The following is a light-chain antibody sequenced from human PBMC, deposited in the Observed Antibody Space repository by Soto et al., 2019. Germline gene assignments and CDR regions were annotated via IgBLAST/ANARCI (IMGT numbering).Light chain of an antibody. V-gene: IGKV4-1*01. CDR1: QDVSSSSSTKNY. CDR2: WAS. J-gene: IGKJ1*01. Sequence: DIVMTQSPDSLAVSLGERATINCKSSQDVSSSSSTKNYLAWYRQRPGQPPRVLIYWASTRESGVPDRFSGSGSGTDFTLTISSRQAEDVAVYYCQQYYSTPPTFGQGTKVEIK. CDR3: QQYYSTPPT.